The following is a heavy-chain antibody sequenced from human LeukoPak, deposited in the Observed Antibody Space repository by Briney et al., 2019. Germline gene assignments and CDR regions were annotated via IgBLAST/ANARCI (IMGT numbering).Heavy chain of an antibody. V-gene: IGHV1-46*01. CDR1: GYTFTSYY. D-gene: IGHD3-22*01. Sequence: ASVKVSCKASGYTFTSYYMHWVRQAPGQGLEWMGIINPSGGSTNYAQKFQGRVTMTRDTSTSTVYMELSSLRSEDTAAYYCASGDYYDSSGYYGNEYFQHWGQGTLVTVSS. CDR3: ASGDYYDSSGYYGNEYFQH. CDR2: INPSGGST. J-gene: IGHJ1*01.